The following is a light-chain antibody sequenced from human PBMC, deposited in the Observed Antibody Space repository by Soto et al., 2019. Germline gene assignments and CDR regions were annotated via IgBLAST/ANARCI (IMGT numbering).Light chain of an antibody. J-gene: IGKJ3*01. CDR2: WAS. Sequence: IVMTQSPVSLAVSRGERATINCKFSQSVLFSSNNKNYLAWYQQKPGQPPKLLIYWASTRQSGVPDRFSVSGYGTDFTLTVSSLQAEDVAGYYCQQYYSTPPTFGPGTKVDIK. V-gene: IGKV4-1*01. CDR3: QQYYSTPPT. CDR1: QSVLFSSNNKNY.